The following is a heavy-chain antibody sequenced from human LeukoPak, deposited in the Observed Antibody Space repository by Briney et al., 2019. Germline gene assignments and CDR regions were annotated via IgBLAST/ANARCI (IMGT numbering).Heavy chain of an antibody. CDR2: IIPIFGTA. CDR3: ARVPVWDIVVVPAATHYGMDV. Sequence: SVKASCKASGGTFSSYAISWVRQAPGQGLEWMGGIIPIFGTANYAQKFQGRVTITADESTSTAYMELSSLRSEDTAVYYCARVPVWDIVVVPAATHYGMDVWGQGTTVTVSS. J-gene: IGHJ6*02. CDR1: GGTFSSYA. D-gene: IGHD2-2*01. V-gene: IGHV1-69*01.